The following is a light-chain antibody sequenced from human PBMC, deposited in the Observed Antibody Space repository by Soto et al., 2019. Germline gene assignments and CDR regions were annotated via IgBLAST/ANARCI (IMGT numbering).Light chain of an antibody. J-gene: IGLJ1*01. Sequence: QSVLTQPASVSGSPGQSITISCTGTGSDVGGYNYVSWYQQRPGKAPKLTIYDVSNRPSGVSNRFSGSKSDNTASLTISGLQAEDEADYYCSSYTSISTPYVFGTGTKLTVL. CDR2: DVS. V-gene: IGLV2-14*01. CDR1: GSDVGGYNY. CDR3: SSYTSISTPYV.